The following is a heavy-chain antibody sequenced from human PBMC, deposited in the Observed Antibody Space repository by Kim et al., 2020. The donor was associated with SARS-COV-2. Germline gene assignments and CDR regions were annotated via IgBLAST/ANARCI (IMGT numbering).Heavy chain of an antibody. V-gene: IGHV1-69*13. Sequence: SVKVSCKASGGTFSSYAISWVRQAPGQGLEWMGGIIPIFGTANYAQKFHGRVTITADESTSTAYMELSSLRSEDTAVYYCARGTWGSGSYYKLYLPPYYYYYGMDVWGQGTTVTVSS. CDR2: IIPIFGTA. D-gene: IGHD3-10*01. CDR3: ARGTWGSGSYYKLYLPPYYYYYGMDV. J-gene: IGHJ6*02. CDR1: GGTFSSYA.